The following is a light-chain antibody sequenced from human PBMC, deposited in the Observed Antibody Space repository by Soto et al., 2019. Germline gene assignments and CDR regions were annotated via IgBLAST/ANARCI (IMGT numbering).Light chain of an antibody. Sequence: QSALTQPPSMSGAPGQRVTISCTGSSSNIGAGYDVHWYQLLPGTAPKLLIYGNTNRPSGVPDRFSGSKSGTSASLAITGLRAEEEADYYCQSHDSSLNSWVFGGGTKLTVL. CDR1: SSNIGAGYD. J-gene: IGLJ3*02. CDR2: GNT. CDR3: QSHDSSLNSWV. V-gene: IGLV1-40*01.